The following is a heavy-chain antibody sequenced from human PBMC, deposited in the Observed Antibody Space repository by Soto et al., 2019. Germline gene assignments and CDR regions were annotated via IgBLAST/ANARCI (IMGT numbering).Heavy chain of an antibody. D-gene: IGHD1-26*01. Sequence: PGGSLRLSCAASGFTFSSYGMHWVRQAPGKGLEWVAVISYDGSNKYYADSVKGRFNSKNTLYLQMNSLRAEDTAVYYCAKNARYSGSSYGMDVWGQGTTVTVSS. CDR3: AKNARYSGSSYGMDV. CDR1: GFTFSSYG. V-gene: IGHV3-30*18. CDR2: ISYDGSNK. J-gene: IGHJ6*02.